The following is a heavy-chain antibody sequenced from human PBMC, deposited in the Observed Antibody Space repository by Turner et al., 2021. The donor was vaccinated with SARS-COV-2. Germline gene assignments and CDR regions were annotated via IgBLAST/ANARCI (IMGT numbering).Heavy chain of an antibody. CDR3: ARLPVGYYGSGSYYHYGMDV. CDR2: IYYSGST. D-gene: IGHD3-10*01. J-gene: IGHJ6*02. CDR1: GCSISSSSSY. V-gene: IGHV4-39*01. Sequence: QLQLQASGPGLVKPSETLSLPCTVSGCSISSSSSYWGWIRQPPGKGLEWIGSIYYSGSTYYNPSLKSRVTISVDTSKNQFSLKLSSVTAADTAVYYWARLPVGYYGSGSYYHYGMDVWGQGTTVTVSS.